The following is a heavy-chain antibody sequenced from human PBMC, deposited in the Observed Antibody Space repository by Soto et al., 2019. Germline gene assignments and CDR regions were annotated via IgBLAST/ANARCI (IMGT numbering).Heavy chain of an antibody. CDR2: IHYSGST. CDR1: GGSISSGGYY. D-gene: IGHD5-18*01. V-gene: IGHV4-31*03. J-gene: IGHJ4*02. CDR3: ARRLKRGYSYGNLDY. Sequence: SETLSLTCTVSGGSISSGGYYWSWIRQHPGKGLEWIGYIHYSGSTYYNPSLKSRVTISVDTSRNQFSLKLSSVTAADTAVYYCARRLKRGYSYGNLDYWGQGTLVTAPQ.